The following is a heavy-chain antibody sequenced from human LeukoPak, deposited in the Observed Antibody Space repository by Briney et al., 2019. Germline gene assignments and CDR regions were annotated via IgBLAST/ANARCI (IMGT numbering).Heavy chain of an antibody. J-gene: IGHJ3*02. Sequence: GGSLRLSCVASGFTFSRNWMSWVSQAPGKGLEWVANIKEDGSEKYYVDSMKGRFTISRDNAKNSLYLQMNSLTAEDTAVYYCASDVIWGQGTMVTVSS. CDR2: IKEDGSEK. CDR3: ASDVI. V-gene: IGHV3-7*01. CDR1: GFTFSRNW.